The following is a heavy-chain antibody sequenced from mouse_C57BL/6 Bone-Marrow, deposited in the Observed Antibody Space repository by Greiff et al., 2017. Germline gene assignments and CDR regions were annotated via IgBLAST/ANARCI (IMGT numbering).Heavy chain of an antibody. V-gene: IGHV5-6*02. CDR2: ISSGGSYT. Sequence: EVKLMESGGDLVKPGGSLKLSCAASGFTFSSYGMSWVRQTPDKRLEWVATISSGGSYTYYPDSVKGRFTISRDNAKNTLDLKMSSLKSEDTAMYYCARRGPVYAMDYWGQGTSVTVSS. J-gene: IGHJ4*01. CDR3: ARRGPVYAMDY. CDR1: GFTFSSYG.